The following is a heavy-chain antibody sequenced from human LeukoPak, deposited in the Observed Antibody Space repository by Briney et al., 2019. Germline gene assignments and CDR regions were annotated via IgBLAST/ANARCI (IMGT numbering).Heavy chain of an antibody. V-gene: IGHV3-11*04. CDR2: ISNDSVDK. CDR1: GFMFSDYY. CDR3: ARRDWVSGAVRAFDI. Sequence: GGSLRLSCVGSGFMFSDYYMSWIRQAPGKGLEWVSYISNDSVDKYYVDPVRGRFTISRDNAKKSMYLQMSGLRVEDTAVYYCARRDWVSGAVRAFDIWGQGTMVTVSS. J-gene: IGHJ3*02. D-gene: IGHD3-3*01.